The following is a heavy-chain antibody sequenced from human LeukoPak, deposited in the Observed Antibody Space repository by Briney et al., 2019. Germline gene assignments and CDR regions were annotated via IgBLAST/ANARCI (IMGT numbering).Heavy chain of an antibody. V-gene: IGHV3-23*01. D-gene: IGHD3-22*01. Sequence: GGSLRPSCAVSGITLSNYGMTWVRQAPGKGLEWVAGIGDSGGSTNYADSVKGRFTISRDNSKNTLYLQMNSLRAEDTAVYFCAKRGVVIRVILVGFHKEAYYFDSWGQGALVTVSS. J-gene: IGHJ4*02. CDR1: GITLSNYG. CDR2: IGDSGGST. CDR3: AKRGVVIRVILVGFHKEAYYFDS.